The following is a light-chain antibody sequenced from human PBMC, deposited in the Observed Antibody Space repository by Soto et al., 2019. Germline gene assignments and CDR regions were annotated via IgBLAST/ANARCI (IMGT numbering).Light chain of an antibody. CDR3: QQYGSSLTWT. CDR2: GAS. J-gene: IGKJ1*01. Sequence: DIVLTQSPGTLSLSPGERATLSCRASQSVSSSYLAWYQQKPGQAPRLLIYGASSRATGIPDRFSGSGSGTDFTVTISRLEPEDFAVYYCQQYGSSLTWTFGQGTKV. CDR1: QSVSSSY. V-gene: IGKV3-20*01.